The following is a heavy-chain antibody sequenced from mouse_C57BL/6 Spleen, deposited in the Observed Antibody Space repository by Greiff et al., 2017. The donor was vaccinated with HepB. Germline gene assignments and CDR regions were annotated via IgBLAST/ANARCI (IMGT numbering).Heavy chain of an antibody. J-gene: IGHJ4*01. CDR1: GYTFTSSW. D-gene: IGHD1-1*01. CDR3: ARGVITTVVADYYAMDY. V-gene: IGHV1-55*01. Sequence: VQLQQPGAELVKPGASVKMSCKASGYTFTSSWITWVKQRPGQGLEWIGDIYPGSGSTNYNEKFKSKATLTVDTSSSTAYMQLSSLTSEDSAVYYCARGVITTVVADYYAMDYWGQGTSGTVSS. CDR2: IYPGSGST.